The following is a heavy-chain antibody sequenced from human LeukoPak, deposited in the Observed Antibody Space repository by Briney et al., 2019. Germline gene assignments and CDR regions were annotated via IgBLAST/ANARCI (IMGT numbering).Heavy chain of an antibody. CDR3: ARDRCSGGRCYSLSVGHMDV. Sequence: GGSLRLSCAVSGFTFINYAMTWVRQAPGKGLEWVSSISGSGDDTYYADSVKGRFTISRDNAKNSLYLQMNSLRAEDTALYYCARDRCSGGRCYSLSVGHMDVWGKGTTVTVSS. D-gene: IGHD2-15*01. J-gene: IGHJ6*03. V-gene: IGHV3-23*01. CDR2: ISGSGDDT. CDR1: GFTFINYA.